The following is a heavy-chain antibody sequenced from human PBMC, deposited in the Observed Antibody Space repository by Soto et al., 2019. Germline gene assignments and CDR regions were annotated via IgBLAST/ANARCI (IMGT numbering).Heavy chain of an antibody. V-gene: IGHV3-23*01. Sequence: EVQLLESGGGLVQPGGSLRLSCAASGFTFSNYAMSWVRQAPGKGLEWVSAISDNGGVTHFADSVKGRFTISRDHPKNTLYLQMNSLRAEDTAVYYCALKLEIRYIDWFGADIWGQGTMVTVSS. CDR2: ISDNGGVT. CDR3: ALKLEIRYIDWFGADI. D-gene: IGHD3-9*01. J-gene: IGHJ3*02. CDR1: GFTFSNYA.